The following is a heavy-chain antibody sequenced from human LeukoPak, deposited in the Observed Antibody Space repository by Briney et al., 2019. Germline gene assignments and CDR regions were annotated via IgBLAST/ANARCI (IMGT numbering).Heavy chain of an antibody. D-gene: IGHD6-13*01. CDR1: GFTFSSNW. Sequence: GGSLRLSCAASGFTFSSNWMHWVRQAPGKGLVWVSRINEDGSTTNYADSVEGRFTISRDDAKNSLYLQMYSLRAEDTAVYYCVRDNPRQQGFAYWGQGTLVTVSS. J-gene: IGHJ4*02. V-gene: IGHV3-74*01. CDR3: VRDNPRQQGFAY. CDR2: INEDGSTT.